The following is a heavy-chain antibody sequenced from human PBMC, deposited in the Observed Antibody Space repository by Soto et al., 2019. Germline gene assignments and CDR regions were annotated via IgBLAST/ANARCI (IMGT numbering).Heavy chain of an antibody. CDR3: ARGKAPGILWFGEFLPDPHDAFDI. D-gene: IGHD3-10*01. CDR2: MNPNSGNT. Sequence: GASVKVSCKASGYTFTSYDINWVRQATGQGLEGMGWMNPNSGNTGYAQKFQGRVTMTRNTSISTAYMELSSLRSEDTAVYYCARGKAPGILWFGEFLPDPHDAFDIWGQGTMVTVSS. J-gene: IGHJ3*02. CDR1: GYTFTSYD. V-gene: IGHV1-8*01.